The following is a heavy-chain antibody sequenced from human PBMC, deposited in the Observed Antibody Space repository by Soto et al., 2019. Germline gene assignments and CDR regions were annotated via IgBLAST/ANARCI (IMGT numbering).Heavy chain of an antibody. CDR3: ARVLTFGGVILG. Sequence: SETLSLTCTVSGGSISSCGYYWSWIRQHPGQGLEWIGYIYYSGSTYYNPSLKSRVTISVDTSKNQFSLKLSSVTAADTAVYYCARVLTFGGVILGWGQGTLVTVSS. D-gene: IGHD3-16*01. CDR1: GGSISSCGYY. V-gene: IGHV4-31*03. J-gene: IGHJ4*02. CDR2: IYYSGST.